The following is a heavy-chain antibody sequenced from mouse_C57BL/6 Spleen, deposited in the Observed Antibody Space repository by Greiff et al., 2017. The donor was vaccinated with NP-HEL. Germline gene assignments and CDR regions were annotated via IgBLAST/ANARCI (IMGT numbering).Heavy chain of an antibody. CDR1: GYTFTSYW. CDR3: ARSGLRNAMDY. V-gene: IGHV1-50*01. D-gene: IGHD2-2*01. J-gene: IGHJ4*01. Sequence: QVQLKQPGAELVKPGASVKLSCKASGYTFTSYWMQWVKQRPGQGLEWIGEIDPSDSYTNYNQKFKGKATLTVDTSSSTAYMQLSSLTSEDSAVYYCARSGLRNAMDYWGQGTSVTVSS. CDR2: IDPSDSYT.